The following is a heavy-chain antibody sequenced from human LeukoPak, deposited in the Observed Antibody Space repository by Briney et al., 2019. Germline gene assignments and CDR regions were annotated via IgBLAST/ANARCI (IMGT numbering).Heavy chain of an antibody. Sequence: ASVKVSCTASGYSFTNYGISWVRQAPGQGLEWMGWISAYNGNTNYAQKLQGRVTMTTDTSTSTAYMELRSLRSDDTAVYYCASVGATTRLDYWGQGTLVTVSS. D-gene: IGHD1-26*01. CDR2: ISAYNGNT. V-gene: IGHV1-18*01. CDR1: GYSFTNYG. J-gene: IGHJ4*02. CDR3: ASVGATTRLDY.